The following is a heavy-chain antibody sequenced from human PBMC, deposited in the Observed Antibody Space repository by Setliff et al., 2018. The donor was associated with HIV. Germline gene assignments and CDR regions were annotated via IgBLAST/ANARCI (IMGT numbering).Heavy chain of an antibody. J-gene: IGHJ3*02. V-gene: IGHV1-18*04. CDR3: ARCNSSGPRYGFDI. D-gene: IGHD6-19*01. CDR2: IRPYNGNT. CDR1: GFTFTGYY. Sequence: ASVKVSCKASGFTFTGYYLHWVRQAPGQGLEWMGWIRPYNGNTNYAQKFQGRVTMTTETSTSTAYMDLRSLRADDTAVYYCARCNSSGPRYGFDIWGQGTMVTVSS.